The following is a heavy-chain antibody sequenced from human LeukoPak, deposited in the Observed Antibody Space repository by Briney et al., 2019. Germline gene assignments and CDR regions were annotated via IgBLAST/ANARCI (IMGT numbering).Heavy chain of an antibody. J-gene: IGHJ4*02. Sequence: GGSLRLSCAASGCTFVNYVMGWVRQAPGKGLEWGSCISGNGANTYYTASVKGRFTISRDNSKNTLYLQMNSLGAEDTAVYFCAKTIRNLDIIFDYWGQGTLVTVSS. CDR3: AKTIRNLDIIFDY. V-gene: IGHV3-23*01. CDR1: GCTFVNYV. CDR2: ISGNGANT. D-gene: IGHD3/OR15-3a*01.